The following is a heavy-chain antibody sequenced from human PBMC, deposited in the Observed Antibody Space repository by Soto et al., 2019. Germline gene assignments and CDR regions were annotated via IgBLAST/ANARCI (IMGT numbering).Heavy chain of an antibody. J-gene: IGHJ4*02. D-gene: IGHD3-22*01. Sequence: VGSLRLSCAASGFTFSSYEMNWVRQAPGKGLEWVSYISSSGSTIYYADSVKGRFTISRDNAKNSLYLQMNSLRAEDTAVYYCAILHYYDSSGYLFDYWGQGTLVTVSS. V-gene: IGHV3-48*03. CDR2: ISSSGSTI. CDR3: AILHYYDSSGYLFDY. CDR1: GFTFSSYE.